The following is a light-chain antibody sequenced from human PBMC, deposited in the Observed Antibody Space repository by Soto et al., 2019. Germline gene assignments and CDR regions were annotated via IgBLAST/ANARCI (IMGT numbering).Light chain of an antibody. J-gene: IGLJ2*01. V-gene: IGLV2-23*02. Sequence: QSALTQPASVSGSPGQSITISCTGTSSDVGSYDLVSWYQQHPGKAPKLMIYEVTKRPSGVSNRFSGPKSGSTASLTISGLQAEDEADYYCCSYATSSTPYVIFGGGTKVTVL. CDR1: SSDVGSYDL. CDR3: CSYATSSTPYVI. CDR2: EVT.